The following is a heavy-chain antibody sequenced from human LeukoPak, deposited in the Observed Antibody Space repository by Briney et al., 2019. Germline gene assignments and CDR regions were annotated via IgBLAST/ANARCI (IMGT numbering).Heavy chain of an antibody. CDR3: ARVHNYCSGGACYFDY. J-gene: IGHJ4*02. CDR2: ISGSGGST. D-gene: IGHD2-15*01. Sequence: GGSLRLSCAASGFTFSSYAMSWVRQAPGKGLEWVSAISGSGGSTYYADSAKGRFTISRDNSKNTLYLQMNSLRAEDTAVYYCARVHNYCSGGACYFDYWGQGTLVTVSS. V-gene: IGHV3-23*01. CDR1: GFTFSSYA.